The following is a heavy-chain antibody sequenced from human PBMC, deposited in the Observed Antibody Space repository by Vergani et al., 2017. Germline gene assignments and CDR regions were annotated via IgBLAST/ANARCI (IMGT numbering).Heavy chain of an antibody. CDR1: GFIFSRFA. Sequence: EVQVLETGGGVVQPGGSLRLSCSASGFIFSRFAMSWVRQAPGKGLEWVSSISNTGSSTYYADSVKGRITISRDNSENTLYLQMNSLRAEDTALYYCAKDVXDIADRPGTYYFEKWDQGTLVTVSS. J-gene: IGHJ4*02. CDR2: ISNTGSST. CDR3: AKDVXDIADRPGTYYFEK. V-gene: IGHV3-23*01. D-gene: IGHD6-6*01.